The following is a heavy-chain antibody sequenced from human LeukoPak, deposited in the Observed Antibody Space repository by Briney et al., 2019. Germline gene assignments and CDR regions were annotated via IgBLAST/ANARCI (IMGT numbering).Heavy chain of an antibody. CDR3: ARGGYYGSGNDFRFDP. J-gene: IGHJ5*02. Sequence: PSETLSLTCTVSGGSISSYYWSWIRQPAGKGLEWIGRIYTSGSTNYNPSLKSRVTVSLDTSKKQFSLRLSSVTAADTAVYFCARGGYYGSGNDFRFDPWGQGTLVTVSS. CDR2: IYTSGST. V-gene: IGHV4-4*07. CDR1: GGSISSYY. D-gene: IGHD3-10*01.